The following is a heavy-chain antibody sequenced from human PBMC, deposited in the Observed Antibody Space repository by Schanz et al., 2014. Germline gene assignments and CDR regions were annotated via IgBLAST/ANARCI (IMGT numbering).Heavy chain of an antibody. Sequence: EVQLAESGGGLLQPGGSLRLSCAASGFTFSAYWMTWVRQAPGKGLDWVGIIKPDGSEKFYVDSVKGRFTISRDNAKNLMYLHLNSLRAEDTAVYYCAREVGGSFGQHYWGQGALVTVSS. CDR3: AREVGGSFGQHY. D-gene: IGHD1-26*01. V-gene: IGHV3-7*01. CDR1: GFTFSAYW. CDR2: IKPDGSEK. J-gene: IGHJ4*02.